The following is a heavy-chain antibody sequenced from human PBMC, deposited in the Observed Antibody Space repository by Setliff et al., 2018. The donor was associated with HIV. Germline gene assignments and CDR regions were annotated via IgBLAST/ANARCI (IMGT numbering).Heavy chain of an antibody. CDR1: GGTFSDSA. D-gene: IGHD5-12*01. CDR3: AKEVATTYYYRYMDV. V-gene: IGHV1-69*06. J-gene: IGHJ6*03. CDR2: IIPVFGTA. Sequence: ASVKISCKASGGTFSDSAINWVRQAPGQGLEWMGRIIPVFGTANYAPKFPDRVTITADKSTSTAYLELSSLRSDDTAVYYCAKEVATTYYYRYMDVWGTG.